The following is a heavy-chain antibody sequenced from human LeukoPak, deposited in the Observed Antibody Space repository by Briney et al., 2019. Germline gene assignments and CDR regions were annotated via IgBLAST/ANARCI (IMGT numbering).Heavy chain of an antibody. J-gene: IGHJ3*02. D-gene: IGHD3-10*01. CDR1: GYSFINYW. Sequence: GESLKISCKGSGYSFINYWIVWVRQMPGKGLEWMGIIYHGDSDTRYSPSFQGQVSISVDKSISTAYLQWSSLKASDTAMYYCARGPSYDDAFDIWGQGTMVTVSS. V-gene: IGHV5-51*01. CDR3: ARGPSYDDAFDI. CDR2: IYHGDSDT.